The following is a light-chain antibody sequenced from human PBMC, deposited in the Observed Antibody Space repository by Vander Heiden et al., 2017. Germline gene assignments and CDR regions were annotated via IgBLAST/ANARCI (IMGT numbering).Light chain of an antibody. J-gene: IGKJ2*01. V-gene: IGKV3-15*01. CDR1: QSVTSN. CDR2: GAS. CDR3: QQYNNWPLYT. Sequence: EIVITHSPATLSVSPGERATRSCRASQSVTSNLAWYQQKPGQAPRLLIYGASTRATGIPARFSGSGSGTEFTLTISSLQSEDFAVYYCQQYNNWPLYTFGQGTKLEIK.